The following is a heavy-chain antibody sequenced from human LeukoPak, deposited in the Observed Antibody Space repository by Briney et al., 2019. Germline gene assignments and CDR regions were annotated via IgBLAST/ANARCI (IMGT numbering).Heavy chain of an antibody. CDR3: ARAYYYGSGSYSSYYGMDV. V-gene: IGHV3-21*01. D-gene: IGHD3-10*01. Sequence: PGGSLRLSCAASGFTFSSYSMNWVRQAPGKGLEWVSSISISSSYIYYADSVKGRFTISRDNAKDSLYLQMNSLRAEDTAVYYCARAYYYGSGSYSSYYGMDVWGQGTTVTVSS. CDR2: ISISSSYI. J-gene: IGHJ6*02. CDR1: GFTFSSYS.